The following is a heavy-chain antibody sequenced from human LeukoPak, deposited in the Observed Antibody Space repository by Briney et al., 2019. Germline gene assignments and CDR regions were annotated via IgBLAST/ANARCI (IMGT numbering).Heavy chain of an antibody. D-gene: IGHD1-26*01. CDR3: AKDGSSSFGGTTGFDY. Sequence: GGSLRLSCAASGFTFDDYAMHWVRQAPGKGLEWVSGISWNSGSIGYADSVKGRFTISRDNAKNSLYLQMNSLRAEDMALYYCAKDGSSSFGGTTGFDYWGQGTLVTVSS. CDR1: GFTFDDYA. CDR2: ISWNSGSI. J-gene: IGHJ4*02. V-gene: IGHV3-9*03.